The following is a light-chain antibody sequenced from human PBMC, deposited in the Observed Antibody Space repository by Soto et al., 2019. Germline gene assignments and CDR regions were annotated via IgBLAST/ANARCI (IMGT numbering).Light chain of an antibody. CDR3: QQYNSYSNT. Sequence: IHLTQSPSSFSASTGDRVTIAFRASQGISSYLAWYQQKPGKAPKLLIYAASTLQSGVPSRFSGSGSGTEFTLTISSLQPDDFATYYCQQYNSYSNTFGQGTKVDIK. CDR2: AAS. V-gene: IGKV1-8*01. J-gene: IGKJ2*01. CDR1: QGISSY.